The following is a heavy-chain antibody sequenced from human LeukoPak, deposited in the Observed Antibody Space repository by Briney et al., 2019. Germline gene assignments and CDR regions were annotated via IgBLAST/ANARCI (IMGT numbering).Heavy chain of an antibody. J-gene: IGHJ3*02. CDR2: IIPIFGTA. Sequence: GASVKVSCKASGGTFSSYAISWVRQAPGQGLEWMGGIIPIFGTANYAQKFQGRVTITADESTSTAYMELSSLRSEDTAVYYCASDTITGTTVGFFDIWGQGTMVTVSS. CDR3: ASDTITGTTVGFFDI. CDR1: GGTFSSYA. D-gene: IGHD1-20*01. V-gene: IGHV1-69*01.